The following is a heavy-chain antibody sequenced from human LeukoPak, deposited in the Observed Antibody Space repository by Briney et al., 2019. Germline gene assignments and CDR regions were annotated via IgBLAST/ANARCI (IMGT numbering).Heavy chain of an antibody. V-gene: IGHV3-7*01. J-gene: IGHJ4*02. Sequence: GGSLRLSCAASGFTFSSYWMSWVRQAPGKGLEWVANIKLDGSERYYMASVRGRFTISRDYSKNSLDLQMNSLRAEDTAVYYCALARGSGGPFDFWGQETLVTVSS. CDR1: GFTFSSYW. CDR3: ALARGSGGPFDF. CDR2: IKLDGSER. D-gene: IGHD3-10*01.